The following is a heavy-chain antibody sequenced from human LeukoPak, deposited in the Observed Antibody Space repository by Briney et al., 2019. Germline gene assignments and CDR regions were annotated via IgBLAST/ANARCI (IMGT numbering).Heavy chain of an antibody. D-gene: IGHD3-3*01. CDR2: IIPIFGTA. V-gene: IGHV1-69*05. Sequence: PVASVKVSCKASGGTFSSYAISWVRQAPGQGLEWMGGIIPIFGTANYAQKFQGRVTITTDESTSTAYMELSSLRSEDTAVYYCARTRSVGSGYYTNRHMDVWGKGTTVTVSS. J-gene: IGHJ6*03. CDR3: ARTRSVGSGYYTNRHMDV. CDR1: GGTFSSYA.